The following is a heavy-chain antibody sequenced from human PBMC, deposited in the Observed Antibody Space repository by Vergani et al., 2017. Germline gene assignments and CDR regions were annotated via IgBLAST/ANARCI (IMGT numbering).Heavy chain of an antibody. Sequence: QVQLVQSGAEVKKPGSSVKVSCKASGGTFSSYAISWVRQAPGQGLEWMGRIIPIFGTANYAQKFQGRVTITADESTSTAYLQWSSLKASDTAMYYCARHAVPAAMKSMAGYFDLWGRGTLVTVSS. CDR2: IIPIFGTA. V-gene: IGHV1-69*18. CDR1: GGTFSSYA. J-gene: IGHJ2*01. D-gene: IGHD2-2*01. CDR3: ARHAVPAAMKSMAGYFDL.